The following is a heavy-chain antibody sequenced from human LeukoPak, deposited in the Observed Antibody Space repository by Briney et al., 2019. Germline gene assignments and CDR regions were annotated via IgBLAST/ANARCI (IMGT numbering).Heavy chain of an antibody. CDR2: VDPEDGET. V-gene: IGHV1-69-2*01. J-gene: IGHJ5*02. Sequence: ASVKISCTVSGYTFTDYYMHWVQQAPGKGLEWMGLVDPEDGETIYAEKFQGRVTITADTSTDTAYIELSSLRSEDTAVYYCARSIVVVVAALNWFDPWGQGTLVTVSS. CDR3: ARSIVVVVAALNWFDP. CDR1: GYTFTDYY. D-gene: IGHD2-15*01.